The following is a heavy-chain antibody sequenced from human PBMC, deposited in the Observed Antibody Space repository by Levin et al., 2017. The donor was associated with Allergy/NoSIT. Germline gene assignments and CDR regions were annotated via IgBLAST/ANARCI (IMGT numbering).Heavy chain of an antibody. Sequence: ASVKVSCKASGYTFTGYYMHWVRQAPGQGLEWMGWINPNSGGTNYAQKFQGRVTMTKDTSISTAYMELSRLRSDDTAVYYCARDAQQPLTPYLGMDVWGQGTTVTVSS. D-gene: IGHD6-13*01. CDR1: GYTFTGYY. V-gene: IGHV1-2*02. J-gene: IGHJ6*02. CDR3: ARDAQQPLTPYLGMDV. CDR2: INPNSGGT.